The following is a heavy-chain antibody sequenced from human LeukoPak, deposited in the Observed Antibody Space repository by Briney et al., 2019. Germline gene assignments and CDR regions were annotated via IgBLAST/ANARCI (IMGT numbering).Heavy chain of an antibody. D-gene: IGHD6-19*01. V-gene: IGHV3-30*03. J-gene: IGHJ4*02. CDR3: AREATWGQWYFDH. Sequence: GPSLRLSCVASAFTFSDHGMDWVRQAPGKGLEWVAVIAADGGVKHYADSVKGRFTLSRDNSKNTLFLQMNSLSVEDTAVYYCAREATWGQWYFDHWGQGTPVTVSS. CDR1: AFTFSDHG. CDR2: IAADGGVK.